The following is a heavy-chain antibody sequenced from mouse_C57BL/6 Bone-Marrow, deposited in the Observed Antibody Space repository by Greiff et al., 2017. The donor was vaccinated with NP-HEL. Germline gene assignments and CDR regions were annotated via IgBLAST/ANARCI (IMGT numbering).Heavy chain of an antibody. CDR3: ARAPLYRCYFEF. CDR2: IWTGGGT. Sequence: VHLVESGPGLVAPSQSLSITCTVSGFSLTSYAISWVRQPPGKGLEWLGVIWTGGGTTYNSALKSRLSISKDNSKSEVFLKMNSLQTDDTARYYCARAPLYRCYFEFWGTGTTVTVSA. D-gene: IGHD1-1*01. J-gene: IGHJ1*03. V-gene: IGHV2-9-1*01. CDR1: GFSLTSYA.